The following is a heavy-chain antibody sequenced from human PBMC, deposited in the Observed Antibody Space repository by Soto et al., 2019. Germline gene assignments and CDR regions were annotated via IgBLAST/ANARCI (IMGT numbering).Heavy chain of an antibody. V-gene: IGHV3-33*01. CDR2: IWYDGSNK. CDR3: ARGVYSGSDYGVDY. J-gene: IGHJ4*02. CDR1: GFTFSSYG. D-gene: IGHD1-26*01. Sequence: VGSLRLSCAASGFTFSSYGMHWVRQAPGKGLEWVAVIWYDGSNKYYADSVKGRFTISSDNSKNTLYLQMNSLRAEDTAVYYCARGVYSGSDYGVDYWGQGTLVTVSS.